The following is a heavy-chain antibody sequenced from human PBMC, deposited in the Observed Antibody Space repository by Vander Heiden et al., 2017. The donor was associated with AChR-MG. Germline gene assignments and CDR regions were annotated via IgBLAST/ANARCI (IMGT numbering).Heavy chain of an antibody. CDR1: GYTFTRYD. Sequence: QVQLVQSGAEVKKPGASVKVSCKASGYTFTRYDINWVRKATGQGLEWMGWMNPNSGNTGYAQKFQGRVTMTRNTSISTAYMELSSLRSEDTAVYYCARGKDIVVVVAKTGYYYGMDVWGQGTTVTVSS. V-gene: IGHV1-8*01. J-gene: IGHJ6*02. D-gene: IGHD2-15*01. CDR3: ARGKDIVVVVAKTGYYYGMDV. CDR2: MNPNSGNT.